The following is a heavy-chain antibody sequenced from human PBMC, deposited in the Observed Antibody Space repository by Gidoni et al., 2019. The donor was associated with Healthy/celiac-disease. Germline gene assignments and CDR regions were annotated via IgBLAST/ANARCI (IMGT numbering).Heavy chain of an antibody. CDR3: AKTHYYGSGSYLYYFDY. V-gene: IGHV3-30*18. CDR1: AFTFSRYG. J-gene: IGHJ4*02. D-gene: IGHD3-10*01. Sequence: QVQLVESGGGVVQPGRSLRLSCAASAFTFSRYGMHWVRQAPGKGLERVAVISYDGSNKYYADSVKGRFTISRDNSKNTLYLQMNSLRAEDTAVYYCAKTHYYGSGSYLYYFDYWGQGTLVTVSS. CDR2: ISYDGSNK.